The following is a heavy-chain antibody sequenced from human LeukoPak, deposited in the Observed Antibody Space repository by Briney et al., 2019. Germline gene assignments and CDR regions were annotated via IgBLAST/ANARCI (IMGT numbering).Heavy chain of an antibody. D-gene: IGHD6-6*01. CDR3: ARIGYSSSSLDF. Sequence: GRSLRLSCAASGFTFSSYAMHWVRQAPGKGLEWVANIKQDGSVKYYVDSVKGRFTISRDNAKNSLYLQMNSLRAEDTAVYNCARIGYSSSSLDFWGRGTLVTVSS. CDR1: GFTFSSYA. V-gene: IGHV3-7*03. J-gene: IGHJ4*02. CDR2: IKQDGSVK.